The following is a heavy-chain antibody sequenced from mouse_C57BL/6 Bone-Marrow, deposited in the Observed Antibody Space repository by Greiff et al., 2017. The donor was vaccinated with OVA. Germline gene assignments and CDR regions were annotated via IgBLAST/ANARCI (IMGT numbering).Heavy chain of an antibody. CDR1: GFTFSDYG. CDR2: ISSGSSTI. J-gene: IGHJ2*01. Sequence: DVHLVESGGGLVKPGGSLKLSCAASGFTFSDYGMHWVRQAPEKGLEWVAYISSGSSTIYYADTVKGRFTISRDNAKNTLFLQMTSLRSEDTAMYYCATYYSNYVGVFDYWGQGTTLTVSS. CDR3: ATYYSNYVGVFDY. D-gene: IGHD2-5*01. V-gene: IGHV5-17*01.